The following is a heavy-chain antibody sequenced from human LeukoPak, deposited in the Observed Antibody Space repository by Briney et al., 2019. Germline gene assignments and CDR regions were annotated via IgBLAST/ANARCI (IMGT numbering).Heavy chain of an antibody. D-gene: IGHD1-26*01. Sequence: PGGSLTLSCAASGFTFSSYGLHWVRQAPGKGLEWVAVICYGGSNKYYADSVKGRFTISRDNSKNSLYLQMNSLRAEDTAVYYCARDLTFGGSYLFDYWGEGALVSDSS. CDR2: ICYGGSNK. CDR3: ARDLTFGGSYLFDY. J-gene: IGHJ4*02. V-gene: IGHV3-33*01. CDR1: GFTFSSYG.